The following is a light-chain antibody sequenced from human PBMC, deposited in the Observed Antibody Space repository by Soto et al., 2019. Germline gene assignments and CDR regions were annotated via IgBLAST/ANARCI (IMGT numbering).Light chain of an antibody. Sequence: SSELTQPPSVSVAPGQTPRITCGGNNIGSKSVHWYQQKPGQAPVLVVYDDSYRPSGIPERFSGSNSGNTATLTISRVEAGDEAGYYCQVWDSSSDHYGFGTGTKVTVL. CDR3: QVWDSSSDHYG. CDR2: DDS. CDR1: NIGSKS. V-gene: IGLV3-21*02. J-gene: IGLJ1*01.